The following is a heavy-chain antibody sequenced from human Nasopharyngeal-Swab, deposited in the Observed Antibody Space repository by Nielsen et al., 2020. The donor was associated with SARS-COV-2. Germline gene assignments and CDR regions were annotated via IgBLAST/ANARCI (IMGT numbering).Heavy chain of an antibody. CDR3: ARDLGYDILTGYRFDY. Sequence: GVLKISCAASGFTFSSYSMNWVRQAPGKGLEWVSSISSSSSYIYYADSVRGRFTISRDNAKNSLYLQMNSLRAEDTAVYYCARDLGYDILTGYRFDYWGQGTLVTVSS. D-gene: IGHD3-9*01. V-gene: IGHV3-21*01. CDR2: ISSSSSYI. J-gene: IGHJ4*02. CDR1: GFTFSSYS.